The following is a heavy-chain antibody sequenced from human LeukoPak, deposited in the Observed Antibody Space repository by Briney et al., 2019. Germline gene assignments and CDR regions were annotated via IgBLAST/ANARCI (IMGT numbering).Heavy chain of an antibody. Sequence: GGSLRLSCAASGFTFSSYAMAWVRQAPGKELEWVSAISDSGANTYYADSVRGRFTVSRDNSKNTLFLQMNSLRAEDTAVYYCVKDSGSFDYWGQGILVTVSS. CDR1: GFTFSSYA. CDR3: VKDSGSFDY. V-gene: IGHV3-23*01. D-gene: IGHD1-26*01. J-gene: IGHJ4*02. CDR2: ISDSGANT.